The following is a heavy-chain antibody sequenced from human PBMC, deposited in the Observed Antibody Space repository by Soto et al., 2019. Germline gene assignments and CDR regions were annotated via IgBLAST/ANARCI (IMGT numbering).Heavy chain of an antibody. Sequence: QITLKESGPSLVKPTQPLTLTCTFSGFSLSTGGVGVGWIRQPPGKALEWLALIYWDDDKRYSPSLGSRLTVTKDTSKTQVVLTMTNMDPVDTATYYCAHSRCGGDCLQSYSSHYYYGMDVWGQGTTVTVSS. D-gene: IGHD2-21*02. CDR3: AHSRCGGDCLQSYSSHYYYGMDV. CDR1: GFSLSTGGVG. CDR2: IYWDDDK. J-gene: IGHJ6*02. V-gene: IGHV2-5*02.